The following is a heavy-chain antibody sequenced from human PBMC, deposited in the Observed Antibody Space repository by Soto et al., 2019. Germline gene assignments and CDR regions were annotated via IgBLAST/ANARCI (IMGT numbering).Heavy chain of an antibody. J-gene: IGHJ5*02. Sequence: SETLSLTCTVSGGSISSGGYYWSWIRQHPGKGLEWIGYIYYSGSTYYNPSLKSRVTISVDTSKNQFSLKLSSVTAADTAVYYCARAYDSSGYYWFDPWGQGTLVTVSS. D-gene: IGHD3-22*01. CDR1: GGSISSGGYY. CDR2: IYYSGST. CDR3: ARAYDSSGYYWFDP. V-gene: IGHV4-31*03.